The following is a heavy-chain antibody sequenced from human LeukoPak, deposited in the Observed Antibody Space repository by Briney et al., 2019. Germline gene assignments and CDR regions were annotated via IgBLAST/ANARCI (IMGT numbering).Heavy chain of an antibody. Sequence: SETLSLTCIVSGGYLSSKYWSWSRQPPGKGLEWIAYIYYTGSTDYNPSLTSRVTISVDTSKNQFSLKLTSVTAADTAVYYCARAPAAGSFFDYWGRGTLVTVSS. J-gene: IGHJ4*02. D-gene: IGHD6-13*01. V-gene: IGHV4-59*08. CDR3: ARAPAAGSFFDY. CDR1: GGYLSSKY. CDR2: IYYTGST.